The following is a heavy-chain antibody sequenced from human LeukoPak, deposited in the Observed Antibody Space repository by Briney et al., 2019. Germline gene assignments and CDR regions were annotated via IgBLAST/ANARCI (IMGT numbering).Heavy chain of an antibody. CDR2: IWYDGSIK. Sequence: GGSLRLSCAASGFTFSSYGLHWVRQAPGKGLEWVALIWYDGSIKYYADSVTGRFTISRDNSKNTLCLQMNSLRAEDTAVYYCAKDRDSGSGYYTWGLFDAWGQGTLVTVSS. D-gene: IGHD3-10*01. J-gene: IGHJ5*02. V-gene: IGHV3-33*06. CDR1: GFTFSSYG. CDR3: AKDRDSGSGYYTWGLFDA.